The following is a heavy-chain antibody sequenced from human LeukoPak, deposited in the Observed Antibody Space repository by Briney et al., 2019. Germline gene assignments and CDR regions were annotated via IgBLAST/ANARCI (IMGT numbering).Heavy chain of an antibody. CDR2: IHTSWTT. Sequence: SETLSLTCTVSGGSINSYYWTWIRQPAGKGLEWIGRIHTSWTTYCNPSLKSRITMSVDTSRNQFSLRLTSVTAADTAVYYCARGDYYDGGGRNWFDPWGQGTLVTVSS. CDR1: GGSINSYY. CDR3: ARGDYYDGGGRNWFDP. V-gene: IGHV4-4*07. D-gene: IGHD3-16*01. J-gene: IGHJ5*02.